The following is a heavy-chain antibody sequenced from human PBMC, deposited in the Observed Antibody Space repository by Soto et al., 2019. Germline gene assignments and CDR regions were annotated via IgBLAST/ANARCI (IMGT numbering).Heavy chain of an antibody. CDR3: ATEGAPLGGMDV. CDR2: FDPEDGET. V-gene: IGHV1-24*01. Sequence: ASVKVSCKVSGYTLTELSMHWLRQAPGKGLEWMGGFDPEDGETIYAQKFQGRVTMTEDTSTDTAYMELSSLRSEDTAVYYCATEGAPLGGMDVWGQGTTVTVSS. D-gene: IGHD1-26*01. CDR1: GYTLTELS. J-gene: IGHJ6*02.